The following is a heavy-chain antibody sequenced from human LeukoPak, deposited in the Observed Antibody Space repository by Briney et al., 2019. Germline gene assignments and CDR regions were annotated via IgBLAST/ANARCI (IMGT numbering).Heavy chain of an antibody. CDR2: INWSGGST. CDR1: GFTFDNYG. V-gene: IGHV3-20*04. D-gene: IGHD3-22*01. J-gene: IGHJ3*02. Sequence: GGSLRLSCAASGFTFDNYGMSWLRQAPGKGLEWVSGINWSGGSTVYADSVKGRFTISRDNAKNSLYLQMNSLRAEDKALYYCARGRITMIVVDAFDIWGHGTMVTVSS. CDR3: ARGRITMIVVDAFDI.